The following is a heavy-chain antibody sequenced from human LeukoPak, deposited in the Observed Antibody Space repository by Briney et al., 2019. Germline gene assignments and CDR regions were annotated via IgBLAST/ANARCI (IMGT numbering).Heavy chain of an antibody. J-gene: IGHJ3*02. Sequence: GGSLRLSCAASGFTFSNYGMHWVRQAPGKGLEWVAVIWYDGSNKYHADSVKGRFTISRDNSKNTLYLQMNSLRAEDTAVYYCAREGVRYFDWSGAFDIWGQGTMVTVSS. V-gene: IGHV3-33*01. CDR1: GFTFSNYG. CDR2: IWYDGSNK. D-gene: IGHD3-9*01. CDR3: AREGVRYFDWSGAFDI.